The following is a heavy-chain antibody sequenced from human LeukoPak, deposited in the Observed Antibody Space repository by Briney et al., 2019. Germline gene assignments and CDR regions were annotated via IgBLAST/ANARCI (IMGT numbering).Heavy chain of an antibody. J-gene: IGHJ4*02. D-gene: IGHD3-10*01. V-gene: IGHV3-66*01. CDR1: GFTVSSNY. Sequence: GGSLRLSCAASGFTVSSNYMSWVRQAPGKGLEWVSVIYSGGSTYYADSVKGRFTISRDNSKNTLYLQMNSLRAEDTAVYYCARDPSYYYGSGRGGVWGQGTLVTVSS. CDR3: ARDPSYYYGSGRGGV. CDR2: IYSGGST.